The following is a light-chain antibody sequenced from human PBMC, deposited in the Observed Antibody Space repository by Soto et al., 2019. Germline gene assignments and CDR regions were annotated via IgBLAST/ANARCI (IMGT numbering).Light chain of an antibody. Sequence: EIVLTQSPATLSLSPGERATLSCRASQSVSSYLAWYQQKPGQAPRLLIYDASNRATGIPARFSGSGSGTDFTLTISSLEPEDFAVYHCQQYNQWPGTFGQGTKVEIK. V-gene: IGKV3-11*01. CDR1: QSVSSY. J-gene: IGKJ1*01. CDR2: DAS. CDR3: QQYNQWPGT.